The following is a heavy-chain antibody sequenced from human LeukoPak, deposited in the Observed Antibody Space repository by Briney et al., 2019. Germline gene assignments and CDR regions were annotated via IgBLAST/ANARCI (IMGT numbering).Heavy chain of an antibody. CDR3: ASVRSFYYFDH. CDR2: ISSSSTTI. D-gene: IGHD1-26*01. Sequence: GGALMLSCAASELTFTTYSMSWGRRAPGKGVEWVSYISSSSTTIFYADSVKGRFTISRDNAKNSLYLQMSSLRAEDTAVYYCASVRSFYYFDHWGQGTLVTVSS. V-gene: IGHV3-48*04. J-gene: IGHJ4*02. CDR1: ELTFTTYS.